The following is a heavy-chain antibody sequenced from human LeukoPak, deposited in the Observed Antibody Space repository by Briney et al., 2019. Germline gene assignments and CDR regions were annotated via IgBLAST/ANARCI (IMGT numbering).Heavy chain of an antibody. CDR3: AAWGSSSSPLPSMDV. CDR1: GYTFTRYY. Sequence: ASVKVSCKASGYTFTRYYMHWVRRAPGQGLEWMGIIDPRGGGTTYAQRFQGRVTMTRDTSTSTVYMELSSLRSEDTAVYYCAAWGSSSSPLPSMDVWGQGTTVTVTS. V-gene: IGHV1-46*01. CDR2: IDPRGGGT. J-gene: IGHJ6*02. D-gene: IGHD6-13*01.